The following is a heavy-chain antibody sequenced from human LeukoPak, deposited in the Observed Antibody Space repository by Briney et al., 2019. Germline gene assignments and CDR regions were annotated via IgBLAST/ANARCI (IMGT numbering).Heavy chain of an antibody. J-gene: IGHJ4*02. CDR1: GGTFSSYA. CDR2: IIPIFGTA. D-gene: IGHD2-15*01. CDR3: ARDSGIISGSFDY. Sequence: ASVKVSCKASGGTFSSYAISWVRQAPGQGLEWMGGIIPIFGTANYAQKFQGRVTMTRDTSTSTVYMELSSLRSEDTAVYYCARDSGIISGSFDYWGQGTLVTVSS. V-gene: IGHV1-69*05.